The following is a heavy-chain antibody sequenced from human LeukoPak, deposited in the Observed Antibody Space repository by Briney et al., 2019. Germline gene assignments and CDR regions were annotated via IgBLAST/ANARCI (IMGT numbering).Heavy chain of an antibody. CDR2: INPNSGGT. D-gene: IGHD2-15*01. Sequence: ASVKVSCKASGYTFTGYYMHWVRQAPGQGLEWMGRINPNSGGTNYAQKFQGRVTMTRDTSISTAYVELSRLRSDDTAVYYCARIPRYCSGGSCYSRYWFDPWGQGTLVTVSS. CDR1: GYTFTGYY. J-gene: IGHJ5*02. CDR3: ARIPRYCSGGSCYSRYWFDP. V-gene: IGHV1-2*06.